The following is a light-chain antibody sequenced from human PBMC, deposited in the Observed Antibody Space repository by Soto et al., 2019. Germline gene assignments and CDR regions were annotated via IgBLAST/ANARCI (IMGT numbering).Light chain of an antibody. CDR2: DAS. Sequence: EIVFTQSPATLSLSPGERATLSCMASQSVSSYLAWYQQKPGQAPRLLIYDASNRATGIPARFSGSGSGTDFTLTVSSLEPEDFAVYYCQQRSNWLTFSGGTKVDIK. CDR1: QSVSSY. J-gene: IGKJ4*01. CDR3: QQRSNWLT. V-gene: IGKV3-11*01.